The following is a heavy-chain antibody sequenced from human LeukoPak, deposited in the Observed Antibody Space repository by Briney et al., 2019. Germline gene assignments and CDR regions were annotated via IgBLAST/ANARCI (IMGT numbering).Heavy chain of an antibody. V-gene: IGHV4-59*12. CDR1: GGSISSYY. CDR2: IYYSGST. J-gene: IGHJ4*02. CDR3: ARGLSGDSSGYYYDYFDY. D-gene: IGHD3-22*01. Sequence: SETLSLTCTVSGGSISSYYWSWIRQPPGKGLEWIGYIYYSGSTNYNPSLKSRVTISVDTSKNQFSLKLSSVTAADTAVYYCARGLSGDSSGYYYDYFDYWGQGTLVTVSS.